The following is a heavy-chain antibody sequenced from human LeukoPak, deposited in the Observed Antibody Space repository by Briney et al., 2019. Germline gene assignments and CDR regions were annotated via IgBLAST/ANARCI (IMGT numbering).Heavy chain of an antibody. CDR3: ARDLLWFGDLFDY. CDR1: GGSISSGGYY. CDR2: IYHSGST. D-gene: IGHD3-10*01. V-gene: IGHV4-30-2*01. J-gene: IGHJ4*02. Sequence: SQTLSLTCTVSGGSISSGGYYWSWIRQPPGKGLEWIGYIYHSGSTYYNPSLKSRVTISVDRSKNQFSLKLSSVTAADTAVYYCARDLLWFGDLFDYWGQGTLVTVSS.